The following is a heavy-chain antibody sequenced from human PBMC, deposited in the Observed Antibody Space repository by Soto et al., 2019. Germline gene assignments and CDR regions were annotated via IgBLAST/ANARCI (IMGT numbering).Heavy chain of an antibody. D-gene: IGHD6-13*01. CDR2: IYWDDDK. CDR3: AHSAGAAAGTFAPHRHFDP. Sequence: GSGPTLVNPTQTLTLTCTFSGFSLSTSGVGVGWIRQPPGKALEWLALIYWDDDKRYSPSLKSRLTITKDTSKNQVVLTMTNMDPVDTATYYCAHSAGAAAGTFAPHRHFDPWGQGTLVTVS. V-gene: IGHV2-5*02. J-gene: IGHJ5*02. CDR1: GFSLSTSGVG.